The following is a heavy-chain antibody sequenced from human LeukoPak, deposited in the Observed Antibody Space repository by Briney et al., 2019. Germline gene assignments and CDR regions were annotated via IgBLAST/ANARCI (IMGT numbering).Heavy chain of an antibody. CDR1: VSIFSNYY. V-gene: IGHV5-10-1*01. CDR3: ARHAFYYDSSGCD. Sequence: GESLRISCKGGVSIFSNYYITWVRQMPGKGLEWMGRIDPSDSYTTYSPSFQGHVTISSDKSINTAYLQWSSLKASDTAMYYCARHAFYYDSSGCDWGQGTLVTVSS. D-gene: IGHD3-22*01. CDR2: IDPSDSYT. J-gene: IGHJ4*02.